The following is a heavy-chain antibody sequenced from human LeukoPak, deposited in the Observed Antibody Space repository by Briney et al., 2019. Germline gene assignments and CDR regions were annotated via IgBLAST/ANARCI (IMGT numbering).Heavy chain of an antibody. J-gene: IGHJ3*02. CDR3: ARDPIEYYYDSSGPGKYAFDI. Sequence: PGGSLRLSWAASGFTFSSYSMNWARQAPGKGLEWVSSISSISSYIYYAHSVEGRFTISRDNAKNSLYLQMNSLRAEDTAVYYCARDPIEYYYDSSGPGKYAFDIWGQGTMVTVSS. CDR2: ISSISSYI. CDR1: GFTFSSYS. V-gene: IGHV3-21*01. D-gene: IGHD3-22*01.